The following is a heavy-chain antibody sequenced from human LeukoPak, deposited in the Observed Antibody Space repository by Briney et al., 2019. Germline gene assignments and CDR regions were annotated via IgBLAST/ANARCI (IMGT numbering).Heavy chain of an antibody. CDR1: GFTFSSYA. CDR3: ARDLYYGSGSLNWFDS. J-gene: IGHJ5*01. D-gene: IGHD3-10*01. CDR2: ISGSGGTT. V-gene: IGHV3-23*01. Sequence: PGGSLRLSCAASGFTFSSYAMSWVRQAPGKGLEWVSGISGSGGTTYYADSVKGRFTISRDNSKNTLYLQMNSLRAEDTAVYYCARDLYYGSGSLNWFDSWGRGTLVTVSS.